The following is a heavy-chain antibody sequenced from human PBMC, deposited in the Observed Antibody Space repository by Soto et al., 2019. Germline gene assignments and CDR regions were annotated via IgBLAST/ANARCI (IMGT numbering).Heavy chain of an antibody. Sequence: SSVRVXXXXXXXAXXSYXXXXVRQAPGQGLEWMGGIIPIFGTANYAQKFQGRVTITADESTSTAYMELSSLRSEDTAVYYCASAVEGAVAQIYYYGMDVWG. CDR2: IIPIFGTA. V-gene: IGHV1-69*13. D-gene: IGHD6-19*01. CDR1: XXAXXSYX. CDR3: ASAVEGAVAQIYYYGMDV. J-gene: IGHJ6*02.